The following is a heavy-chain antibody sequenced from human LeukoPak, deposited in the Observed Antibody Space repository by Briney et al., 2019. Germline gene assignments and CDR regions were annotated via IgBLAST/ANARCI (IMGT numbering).Heavy chain of an antibody. J-gene: IGHJ4*02. CDR3: ASPLGYCSSTNCYGDY. CDR2: VHYSGDT. V-gene: IGHV4-59*08. CDR1: GGSISSYY. Sequence: PSETLSLTCSVSGGSISSYYWSWIRQPPGKGLEWIGYVHYSGDTNYSPSLKSRATISVDTSKNQFSLKLTSVTAADTAVYYCASPLGYCSSTNCYGDYWGQGTLVTVSS. D-gene: IGHD2-2*01.